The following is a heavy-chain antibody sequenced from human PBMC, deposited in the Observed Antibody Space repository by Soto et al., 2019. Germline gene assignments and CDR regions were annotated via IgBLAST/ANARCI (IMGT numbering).Heavy chain of an antibody. CDR2: IYYSGST. CDR1: GGSVRSGYYY. V-gene: IGHV4-61*01. D-gene: IGHD3-16*01. J-gene: IGHJ5*02. CDR3: ARGLGSQISFDP. Sequence: PSETLSLTCTVSGGSVRSGYYYYNWVRQPPGKGLEWIGYIYYSGSTNYNPSLKSRLTISLDTSKNQFSLKLTSVTAADTAVYYCARGLGSQISFDPWGQGTLVTVSS.